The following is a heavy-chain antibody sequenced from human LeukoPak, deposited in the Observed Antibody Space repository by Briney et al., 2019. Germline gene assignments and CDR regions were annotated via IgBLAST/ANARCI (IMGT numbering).Heavy chain of an antibody. V-gene: IGHV3-23*01. Sequence: PGGSLRLSCAASGFTFSSYAMSWIRQVPAKGLEWVSAISTTTYYADFVEGRFTISRDNPKNTLYLQMNSLRAEDTAVYYCAKPIGPRYGDYHNSCFDSWGQGTLVTVSS. CDR3: AKPIGPRYGDYHNSCFDS. D-gene: IGHD4-17*01. CDR1: GFTFSSYA. CDR2: ISTTT. J-gene: IGHJ5*01.